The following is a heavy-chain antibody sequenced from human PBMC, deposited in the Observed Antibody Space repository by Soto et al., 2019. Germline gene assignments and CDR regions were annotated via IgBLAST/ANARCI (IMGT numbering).Heavy chain of an antibody. CDR1: GGSISGYY. CDR3: ASRKSGLPFDY. J-gene: IGHJ4*02. D-gene: IGHD3-16*01. V-gene: IGHV4-59*01. Sequence: SETLSLTCTVSGGSISGYYWSWIRQPPGKGLEWIGYVYYSGSTNYNPSLEGRVTISVDTSKNQFSLKLSSVTAADTAVYYCASRKSGLPFDYWGQGTLVTVSS. CDR2: VYYSGST.